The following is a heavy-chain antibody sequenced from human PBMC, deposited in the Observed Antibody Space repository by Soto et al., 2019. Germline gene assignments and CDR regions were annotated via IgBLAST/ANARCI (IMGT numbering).Heavy chain of an antibody. CDR3: ARDQVGSSWFDY. D-gene: IGHD6-13*01. J-gene: IGHJ4*02. CDR1: GGSISSGGYY. Sequence: PSETLSLTCTVSGGSISSGGYYWSWIRQHPGKGLEWIGYIYYSGSTYYNPSLKSRVTISVDTSKNQFSLKLSSVTAADTAVYYCARDQVGSSWFDYWGQGTLVTVSS. CDR2: IYYSGST. V-gene: IGHV4-31*03.